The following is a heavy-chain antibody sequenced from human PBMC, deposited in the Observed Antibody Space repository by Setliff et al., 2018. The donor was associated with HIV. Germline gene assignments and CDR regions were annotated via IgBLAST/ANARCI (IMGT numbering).Heavy chain of an antibody. Sequence: ASVKVSCKASGYTFTSYPLHWVRQAPGQRLEWMGWINAGNGHTKYSQKFQGRVTITRDTSASTAYMELSSLRSEDTAVYYCTRGGIGDHWGQGTLVTVSS. CDR1: GYTFTSYP. D-gene: IGHD2-21*01. CDR3: TRGGIGDH. J-gene: IGHJ5*02. V-gene: IGHV1-3*01. CDR2: INAGNGHT.